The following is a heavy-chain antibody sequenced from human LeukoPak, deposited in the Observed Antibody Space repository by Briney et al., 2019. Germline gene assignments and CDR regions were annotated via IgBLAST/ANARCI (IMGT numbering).Heavy chain of an antibody. CDR1: GGSITSYY. J-gene: IGHJ3*02. CDR3: ARVSHYYDSSGYYYVRAFDI. V-gene: IGHV4-4*07. D-gene: IGHD3-22*01. CDR2: ISTSGST. Sequence: SETLSLTCTVSGGSITSYYWSWIRQPAGKGLEWIGRISTSGSTNYNPSLKSRVTMSVDTSNNQFSLKLSSVTAADTAVYYCARVSHYYDSSGYYYVRAFDIWGQGTMVTVSS.